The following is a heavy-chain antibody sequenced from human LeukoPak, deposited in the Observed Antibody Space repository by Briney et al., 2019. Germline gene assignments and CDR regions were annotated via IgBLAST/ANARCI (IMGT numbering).Heavy chain of an antibody. Sequence: PGGSLRLSCAASGFTFSSYAMSWVRQAPGKGLEWVSAISGSGGSTYYADSVKGRFTISRDNSKNTLYLQMNSLRAEDTAVYYCVKYGDLDPIEPMFDPWGQGTLVTVSS. CDR1: GFTFSSYA. CDR2: ISGSGGST. J-gene: IGHJ5*02. V-gene: IGHV3-23*01. CDR3: VKYGDLDPIEPMFDP. D-gene: IGHD4-17*01.